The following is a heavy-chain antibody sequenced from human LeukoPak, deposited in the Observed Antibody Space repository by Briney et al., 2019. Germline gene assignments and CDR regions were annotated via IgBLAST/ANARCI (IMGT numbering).Heavy chain of an antibody. CDR3: ARGGGFYGSGSPVDY. J-gene: IGHJ4*02. CDR2: IYCSGST. D-gene: IGHD3-10*01. V-gene: IGHV4-39*07. CDR1: GGSISSSSYY. Sequence: SETLSLTCTVSGGSISSSSYYWGWIRQPPGKGLEWIGSIYCSGSTYYNPSLKSRVTISVDTSKNQFSLKLSSVTAADTAVYYCARGGGFYGSGSPVDYWGQGTLVTVSS.